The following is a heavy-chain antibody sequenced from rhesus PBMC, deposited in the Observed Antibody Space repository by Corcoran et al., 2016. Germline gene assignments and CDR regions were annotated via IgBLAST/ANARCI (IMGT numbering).Heavy chain of an antibody. CDR3: ARYMGIAAAGGFDY. Sequence: QVQLQESGPGLVKPSETLSLTCAVSGGSFSSYWWSWIRQPPGKGLEGIGEINGKSGSTNYNPSLKSRVTISKDASKNQFSLKLSSVTAADTAVYYCARYMGIAAAGGFDYWGQGVLVTVSS. CDR2: INGKSGST. CDR1: GGSFSSYW. V-gene: IGHV4-80*01. D-gene: IGHD6-25*01. J-gene: IGHJ4*01.